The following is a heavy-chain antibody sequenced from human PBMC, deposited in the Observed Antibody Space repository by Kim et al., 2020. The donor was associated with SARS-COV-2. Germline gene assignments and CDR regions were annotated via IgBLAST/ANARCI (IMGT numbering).Heavy chain of an antibody. CDR1: GFTFSSYC. CDR2: ICNDGSST. D-gene: IGHD4-17*01. J-gene: IGHJ4*02. CDR3: VRIDYPDDS. Sequence: GGSLRLSCAASGFTFSSYCMHWVRQAPGRGLVWVSRICNDGSSTNYADSVQGRFTISRDNSKNTVYLQMHSLRAEDTAVYYCVRIDYPDDSWGQGTLVTVSS. V-gene: IGHV3-74*01.